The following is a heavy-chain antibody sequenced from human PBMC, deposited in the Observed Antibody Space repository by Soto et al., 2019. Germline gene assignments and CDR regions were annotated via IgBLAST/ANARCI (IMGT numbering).Heavy chain of an antibody. D-gene: IGHD5-12*01. Sequence: GGSLSLSCAPSGFIFRNYLMHWVRQAPGKGLVWISRINSDGSSASYADSVKGRFTISRDNAKNTLYLQMHSLRDEDTAVYYCARDGYNGFDYWGQGTLVTVSS. CDR3: ARDGYNGFDY. CDR1: GFIFRNYL. V-gene: IGHV3-74*01. CDR2: INSDGSSA. J-gene: IGHJ4*02.